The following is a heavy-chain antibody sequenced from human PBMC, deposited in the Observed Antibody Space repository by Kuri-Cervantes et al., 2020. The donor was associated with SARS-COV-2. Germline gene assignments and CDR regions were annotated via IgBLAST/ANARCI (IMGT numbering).Heavy chain of an antibody. V-gene: IGHV3-30*03. CDR1: GFNFSRTD. Sequence: GGSLRLSCAASGFNFSRTDMHWVRQAPGKGLEWVAVISHDGKNKKCIASGKGRFTISRDNSKSTLYLQMNTLRTEDTAVYYCARDRGTYYWGELSSWGQGTLVTVSS. CDR3: ARDRGTYYWGELSS. CDR2: ISHDGKNK. J-gene: IGHJ5*02. D-gene: IGHD2/OR15-2a*01.